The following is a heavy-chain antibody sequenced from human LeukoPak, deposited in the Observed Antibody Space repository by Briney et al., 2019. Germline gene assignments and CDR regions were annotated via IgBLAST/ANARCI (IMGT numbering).Heavy chain of an antibody. J-gene: IGHJ3*02. CDR2: IYYSGST. CDR1: GGSIGSGYY. Sequence: SETLSLTCTVSGGSIGSGYYWGWIRQPPGKGLEWIGSIYYSGSTYYNPSLKSRVTISVDTSKNQFSLKLSSVTAADTAVYYCARRSPYSSGWTPSAAFDIWGQGTMVTVSS. CDR3: ARRSPYSSGWTPSAAFDI. D-gene: IGHD6-19*01. V-gene: IGHV4-39*01.